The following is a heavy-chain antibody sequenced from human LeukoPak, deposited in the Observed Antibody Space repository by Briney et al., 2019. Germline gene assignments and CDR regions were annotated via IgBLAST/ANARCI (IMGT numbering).Heavy chain of an antibody. Sequence: IGEINHSANTNYNPSLKSRVPMSVDTSKNQFSLKLSSVTAADTAVYYCARGHRGVLYYFDSWGRGTPVTVSS. CDR2: INHSANT. J-gene: IGHJ4*02. V-gene: IGHV4-34*01. CDR3: ARGHRGVLYYFDS. D-gene: IGHD3-10*01.